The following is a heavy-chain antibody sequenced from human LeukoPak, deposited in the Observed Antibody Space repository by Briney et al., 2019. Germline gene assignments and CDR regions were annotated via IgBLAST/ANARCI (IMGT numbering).Heavy chain of an antibody. CDR2: ISTSGST. D-gene: IGHD4-11*01. V-gene: IGHV4-4*07. Sequence: SETLSLTCTVSGGSISSYYWSWIRQPAGKGLESIGHISTSGSTNYNPSLKSRVTMSVDTSKNQFSLKLSSVTAADTAVYYCARVARHDYTYYPGGNYFDYWGQGTLVTVSS. CDR1: GGSISSYY. CDR3: ARVARHDYTYYPGGNYFDY. J-gene: IGHJ4*02.